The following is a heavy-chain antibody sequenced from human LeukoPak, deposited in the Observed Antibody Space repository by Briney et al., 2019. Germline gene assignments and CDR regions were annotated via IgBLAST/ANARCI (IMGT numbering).Heavy chain of an antibody. J-gene: IGHJ3*02. Sequence: PSETLSLTCTVSGASISSSSSYWGWIRQPPGKGLEWLGNIYSRGNTYYKPSLKSRVTISVDTSKNQFSLKLSSVTAADTAVYYCTRHQLLALGNYYDSSGDDAFDIWGQGTMVTVSS. V-gene: IGHV4-39*07. CDR2: IYSRGNT. CDR3: TRHQLLALGNYYDSSGDDAFDI. CDR1: GASISSSSSY. D-gene: IGHD3-22*01.